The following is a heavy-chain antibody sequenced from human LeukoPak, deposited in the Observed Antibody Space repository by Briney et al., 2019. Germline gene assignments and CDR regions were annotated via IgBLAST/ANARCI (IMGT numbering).Heavy chain of an antibody. CDR2: IYSGGST. D-gene: IGHD3-16*02. CDR1: GGSISSSSYY. J-gene: IGHJ1*01. CDR3: ARLYRGSEYLHH. Sequence: SETLSLTCTVSGGSISSSSYYWGWIRQPPGKGLEWIGNIYSGGSTFYNPSLKSRVTISVDTSKNQFSLKLTSVTAADSAVYYCARLYRGSEYLHHWGQGTLVTVSS. V-gene: IGHV4-39*01.